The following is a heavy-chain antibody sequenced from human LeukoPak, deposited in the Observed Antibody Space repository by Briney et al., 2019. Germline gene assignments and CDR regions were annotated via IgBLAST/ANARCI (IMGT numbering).Heavy chain of an antibody. CDR3: ARGNEFCSGTSCYVLFDY. J-gene: IGHJ4*02. V-gene: IGHV4-34*01. CDR2: INHSGST. D-gene: IGHD2-2*01. Sequence: SETLSLTCAVYGGSFSGYYWSWIRQPPGKGLEWIGEINHSGSTNYNPSLKSRVTISVDTSKNQFSLKLSSVTAADTAVYYCARGNEFCSGTSCYVLFDYWGQGTLVTVSS. CDR1: GGSFSGYY.